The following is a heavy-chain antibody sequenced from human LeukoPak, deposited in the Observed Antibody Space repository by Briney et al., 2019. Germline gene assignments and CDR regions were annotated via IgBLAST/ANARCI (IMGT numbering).Heavy chain of an antibody. D-gene: IGHD2-2*01. CDR1: GFTFSSYG. CDR2: ISYDGSNK. CDR3: AKDQDIVVVPAAPSGPSGMDV. Sequence: GGSLRLSCAASGFTFSSYGMHWVRQAPGKGLEWVAVISYDGSNKYYADSVKGRFTISRDNSKNTLYLRMNSLRAEDTAVYYCAKDQDIVVVPAAPSGPSGMDVWGQGTTVTVSS. J-gene: IGHJ6*02. V-gene: IGHV3-30*18.